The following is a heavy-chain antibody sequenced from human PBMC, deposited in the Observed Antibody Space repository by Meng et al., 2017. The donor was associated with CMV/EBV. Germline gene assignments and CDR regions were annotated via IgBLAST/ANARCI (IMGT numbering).Heavy chain of an antibody. J-gene: IGHJ4*02. Sequence: GGSLRLSCAASGFTFSSYAMHWVRQAPGKGLEWVAVISYDGSNKYYADSVKGRFTISRDNSKNTLYLQMNSLRAEDTAVYYCAKSQAYYYGSGSDHFDYWGQGTLVTVSS. CDR1: GFTFSSYA. CDR3: AKSQAYYYGSGSDHFDY. V-gene: IGHV3-30-3*02. CDR2: ISYDGSNK. D-gene: IGHD3-10*01.